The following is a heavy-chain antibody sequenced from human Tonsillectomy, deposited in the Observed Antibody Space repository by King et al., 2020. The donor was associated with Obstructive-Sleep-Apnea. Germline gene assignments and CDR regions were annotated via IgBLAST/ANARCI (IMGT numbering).Heavy chain of an antibody. CDR2: IYYSGST. CDR1: GGSISSGDYY. D-gene: IGHD3-22*01. Sequence: VQLQESGPGLVKPSQTLSLTCTVSGGSISSGDYYWSWIRQPPGKGLEWIGYIYYSGSTYYNPSLKRRVTISIDTSKNQFSLKLSSVTAADTAGYYCARVAYYYDNSGYSVKILDYWGQGTLVTVSS. J-gene: IGHJ4*02. V-gene: IGHV4-30-4*01. CDR3: ARVAYYYDNSGYSVKILDY.